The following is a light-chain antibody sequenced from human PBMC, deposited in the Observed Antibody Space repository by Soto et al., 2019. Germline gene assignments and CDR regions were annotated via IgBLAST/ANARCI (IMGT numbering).Light chain of an antibody. CDR1: SSNIESNY. CDR3: TVWDDSLRGRL. V-gene: IGLV1-47*01. Sequence: QSALTQPPSASGTPGQRVTISCSGSSSNIESNYVYWYQQLPGTAPRLLIYRNNQRPSGVPDRFSGSKSGTSASLAISALRSEDEADYYCTVWDDSLRGRLFGGWTKLTFL. CDR2: RNN. J-gene: IGLJ2*01.